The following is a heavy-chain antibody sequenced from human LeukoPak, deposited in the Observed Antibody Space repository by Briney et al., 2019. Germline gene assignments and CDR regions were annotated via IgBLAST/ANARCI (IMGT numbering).Heavy chain of an antibody. Sequence: PGGSLRLSCAASGFTFSGYAMSWVRQAPGKGLEWVSGISDSGSSTVYADSVKGRFTISRDNSKNTLYLQMNSLRAEDTAVYYCAKGNAAAGIDDWGQGTLVTVSS. V-gene: IGHV3-23*01. CDR2: ISDSGSST. J-gene: IGHJ4*02. D-gene: IGHD6-13*01. CDR3: AKGNAAAGIDD. CDR1: GFTFSGYA.